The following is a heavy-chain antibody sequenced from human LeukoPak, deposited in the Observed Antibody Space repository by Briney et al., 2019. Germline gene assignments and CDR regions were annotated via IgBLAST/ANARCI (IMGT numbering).Heavy chain of an antibody. CDR1: GYTFTGYY. Sequence: ASVKVSCKASGYTFTGYYMHWVRQAPGQGLEWMGWINSNSGATNYAPKFRGRVTMTRDTSISTTYMELTRLTSDDAAVYYCARGPGHTVVVVAAKTVGYMDVWGKGTTVTVSS. CDR3: ARGPGHTVVVVAAKTVGYMDV. CDR2: INSNSGAT. D-gene: IGHD2-15*01. J-gene: IGHJ6*03. V-gene: IGHV1-2*02.